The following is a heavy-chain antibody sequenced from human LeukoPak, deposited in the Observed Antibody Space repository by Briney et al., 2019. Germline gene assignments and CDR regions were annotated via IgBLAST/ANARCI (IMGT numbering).Heavy chain of an antibody. Sequence: GGSLRLSCSASGFPFSSYGMHWVRQAPGKGLEYVSTISGNGGSTYYTDSVKGRFTISRDNSKNTLYPQVSSLRAEDTAVYYCVKAFGGSYQFDYWGQGTLVTVSS. CDR3: VKAFGGSYQFDY. V-gene: IGHV3-64D*06. D-gene: IGHD1-26*01. CDR2: ISGNGGST. J-gene: IGHJ4*02. CDR1: GFPFSSYG.